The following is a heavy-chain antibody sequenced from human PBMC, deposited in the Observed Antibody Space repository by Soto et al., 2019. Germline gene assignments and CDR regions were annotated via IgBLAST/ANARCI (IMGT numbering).Heavy chain of an antibody. J-gene: IGHJ4*02. D-gene: IGHD2-15*01. CDR2: IGTAGDT. Sequence: GGSLRLSCAASGFTFSSYDMHWVRQATGKGLEWVSAIGTAGDTYHPGSVKGRFTISRENAKNSLYLQMNSLRAGDTAVYYCARGGYCSGGSCYLSPDYWGQGTLVTVSS. CDR1: GFTFSSYD. V-gene: IGHV3-13*04. CDR3: ARGGYCSGGSCYLSPDY.